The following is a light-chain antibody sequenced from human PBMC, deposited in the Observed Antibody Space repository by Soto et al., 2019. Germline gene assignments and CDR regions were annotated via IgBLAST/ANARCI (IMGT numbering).Light chain of an antibody. Sequence: EIVLTQSPGTLSLSPGERASLSCRASQSFSSSSLAWFQQKPGQAPRLLIYDASNTATGIPDRFSGSGSGTDFTLTINRLEPEDFAVYYCQQYNSWPLTFGGGTKVDIK. J-gene: IGKJ4*01. CDR3: QQYNSWPLT. CDR1: QSFSSSS. CDR2: DAS. V-gene: IGKV3-20*01.